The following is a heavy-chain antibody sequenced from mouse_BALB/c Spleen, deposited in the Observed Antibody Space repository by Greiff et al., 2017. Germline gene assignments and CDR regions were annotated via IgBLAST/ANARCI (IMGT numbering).Heavy chain of an antibody. CDR2: IYPGDGDT. CDR3: ARLSDFDY. J-gene: IGHJ2*01. CDR1: GYAFSSYW. V-gene: IGHV1-80*01. Sequence: QVQLKESGAELVRPGSSVKISCKASGYAFSSYWMNWVKQRPGQGLEWIGQIYPGDGDTNYNGKFKGKATLTADKSSSTAYMQLSSLTSEDSAVYFCARLSDFDYWGQGTTLTVSS.